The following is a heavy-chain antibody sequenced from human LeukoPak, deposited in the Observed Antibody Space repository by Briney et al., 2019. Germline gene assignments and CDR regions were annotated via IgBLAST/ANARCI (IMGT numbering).Heavy chain of an antibody. CDR2: IKSKTDGGTT. V-gene: IGHV3-15*01. D-gene: IGHD6-19*01. CDR1: GFTFSNAW. J-gene: IGHJ6*03. CDR3: TTVAVAAFYYYYMDV. Sequence: GGSLRLSCAASGFTFSNAWMSWVRQAPGKGLEWVCRIKSKTDGGTTDYAAPVKGRFTISRDDSKNTLYLQMNSLKTEDTAVYYCTTVAVAAFYYYYMDVWGKGTTVTVSS.